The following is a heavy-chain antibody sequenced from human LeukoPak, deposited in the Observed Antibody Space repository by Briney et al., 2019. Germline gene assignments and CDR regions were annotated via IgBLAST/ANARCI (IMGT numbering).Heavy chain of an antibody. J-gene: IGHJ6*02. CDR3: ATWAFYHSLDV. Sequence: QAGGSLRLSCEASGFTFDAYAMHWVRQAPGKGLEWVSLINKDGSATYYADSVKGRFTISRDNSKNSLYLQMSSLRSEDTALYYCATWAFYHSLDVWGQGTTVTVSS. CDR2: INKDGSAT. D-gene: IGHD1-26*01. V-gene: IGHV3-43*02. CDR1: GFTFDAYA.